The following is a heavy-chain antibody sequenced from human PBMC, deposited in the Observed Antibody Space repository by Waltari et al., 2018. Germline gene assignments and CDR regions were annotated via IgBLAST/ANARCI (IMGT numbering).Heavy chain of an antibody. CDR1: GFSFGDHY. J-gene: IGHJ4*02. CDR3: TRVTNWSYDE. D-gene: IGHD1-7*01. Sequence: EVQLVESGGRLVQPGGSLRLSCVASGFSFGDHYMDWVRQVPGKGLEWVGRIRNKANRYTTDYAASVTGRFIVSRDDSKNSLYLQMTTLKSEDTATYYCTRVTNWSYDEWGQGTLVTVSS. V-gene: IGHV3-72*01. CDR2: IRNKANRYTT.